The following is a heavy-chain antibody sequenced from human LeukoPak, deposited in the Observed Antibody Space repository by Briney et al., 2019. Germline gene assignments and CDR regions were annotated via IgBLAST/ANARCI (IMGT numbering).Heavy chain of an antibody. V-gene: IGHV4-34*01. CDR2: INHSGST. CDR3: ARPRMSGGSYRSGVYWFDP. J-gene: IGHJ5*02. D-gene: IGHD3-16*02. Sequence: SETLSLTCTVSGGSISSYYWSWIRQPPGKGLEWIGEINHSGSTNYNPSLKSRVTISVDTSKNQFSLKLSSVTAADTAVYYCARPRMSGGSYRSGVYWFDPWGQGTLVTVSS. CDR1: GGSISSYY.